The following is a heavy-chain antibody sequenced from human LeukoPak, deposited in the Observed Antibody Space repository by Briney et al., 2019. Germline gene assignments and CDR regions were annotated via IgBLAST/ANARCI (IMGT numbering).Heavy chain of an antibody. CDR1: GFTFSSYT. CDR3: ARKKYDFWSGIDI. J-gene: IGHJ3*02. D-gene: IGHD3-3*01. CDR2: ISCSSYYI. V-gene: IGHV3-21*01. Sequence: SGGSLRLSCAASGFTFSSYTINWVRQAPGKGLEWVSSISCSSYYIYYADSVRGRFTISRDNSKNTLYLQMNNLRAEDTAVHYCARKKYDFWSGIDIWGQGTMVTVSS.